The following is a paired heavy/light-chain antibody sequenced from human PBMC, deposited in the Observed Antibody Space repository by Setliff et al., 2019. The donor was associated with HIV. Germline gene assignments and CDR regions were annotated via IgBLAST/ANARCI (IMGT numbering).Heavy chain of an antibody. CDR1: GGSISSGDYY. Sequence: QVQLQESGPGLVKPSQTLSLTCTVSGGSISSGDYYWSWIRQPPGKGLEWIGYIYYSGSTYYNPSLKSRVTISVDTSKNQFSLKLSSVTAADTAVYYCARATTYYDILTGYHTTKDFDYWGQGTLVTVSS. J-gene: IGHJ4*02. V-gene: IGHV4-30-4*08. CDR2: IYYSGST. D-gene: IGHD3-9*01. CDR3: ARATTYYDILTGYHTTKDFDY.
Light chain of an antibody. J-gene: IGLJ2*01. CDR1: SGSIASNY. Sequence: NFMLTQPHSVSESPGKTVTISCTRSSGSIASNYVQWYQQRPGSSPTTVIYEDNQRPSGVPDRFSGSIDSSSNSASLTISGLKTEDEADYYCQSYDSTHQEVVFGGGTKLTVL. CDR3: QSYDSTHQEVV. CDR2: EDN. V-gene: IGLV6-57*01.